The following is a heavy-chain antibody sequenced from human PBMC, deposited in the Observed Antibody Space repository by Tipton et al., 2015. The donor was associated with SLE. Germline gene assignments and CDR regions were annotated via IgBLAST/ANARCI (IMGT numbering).Heavy chain of an antibody. Sequence: QLVQSGAEVKKPGSSVKVSCKASGGTFSSYVISWVRQAPGQGLEWMGGIIPMFGTANYAQKFQGRVTITADESTSTAYIELSSRRSEDTAVYYCASSPYRSSLGRFDYWGQGTLVTVSS. CDR1: GGTFSSYV. CDR2: IIPMFGTA. CDR3: ASSPYRSSLGRFDY. V-gene: IGHV1-69*01. J-gene: IGHJ4*02. D-gene: IGHD6-13*01.